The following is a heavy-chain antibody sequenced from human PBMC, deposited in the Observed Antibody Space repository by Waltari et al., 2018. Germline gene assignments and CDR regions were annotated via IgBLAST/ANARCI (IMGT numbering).Heavy chain of an antibody. CDR1: GYTFTGYY. Sequence: QVQLVQSGAEVQKPGASVKVYCKASGYTFTGYYIHAVLKASGQRLEWMGWINPNSGGTNYAQKFQGRVTMTRDTSISTAYMELSRLRSDDTAVYYCARGNYDYIWGSHGGAFDIWGQGTMVTVSS. CDR3: ARGNYDYIWGSHGGAFDI. CDR2: INPNSGGT. D-gene: IGHD3-16*01. V-gene: IGHV1-2*02. J-gene: IGHJ3*02.